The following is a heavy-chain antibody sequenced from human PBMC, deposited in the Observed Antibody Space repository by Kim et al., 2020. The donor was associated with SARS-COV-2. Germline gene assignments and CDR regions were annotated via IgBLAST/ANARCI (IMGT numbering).Heavy chain of an antibody. V-gene: IGHV3-23*01. CDR3: AKDPASGSYFDY. Sequence: YYADSVKGRFTISRDNSKNTLYLQMNSLRAEDTAVYYCAKDPASGSYFDYWGQGTLVTVSS. J-gene: IGHJ4*02. D-gene: IGHD1-26*01.